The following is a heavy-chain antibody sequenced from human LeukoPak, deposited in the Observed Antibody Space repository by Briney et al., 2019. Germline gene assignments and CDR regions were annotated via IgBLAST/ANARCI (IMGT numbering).Heavy chain of an antibody. CDR1: GFTFSSYS. J-gene: IGHJ4*02. D-gene: IGHD6-6*01. CDR2: ISSSSSYI. CDR3: ARCHSSSSGDY. Sequence: GGSLRLSCAASGFTFSSYSMNWVRQAPGKGLEWVSSISSSSSYIDYADSVKGRFTISRDNAKNSLFLQMNSLRAEDTAVYYCARCHSSSSGDYWGQGTLVTVSS. V-gene: IGHV3-21*04.